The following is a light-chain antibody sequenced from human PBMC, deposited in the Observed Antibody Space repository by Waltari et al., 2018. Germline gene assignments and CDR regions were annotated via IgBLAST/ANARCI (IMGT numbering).Light chain of an antibody. CDR2: KDI. CDR1: ALPKQY. V-gene: IGLV3-25*03. CDR3: QSADSSGTRV. J-gene: IGLJ3*02. Sequence: SYELTQPPSASVSPGPTARIPCSGDALPKQYAYWYHQKPGQAPVLVIYKDIERPSGIPERFSGSSSGTTVTLTISGVQAEDEADYYCQSADSSGTRVFGGGTKLTVL.